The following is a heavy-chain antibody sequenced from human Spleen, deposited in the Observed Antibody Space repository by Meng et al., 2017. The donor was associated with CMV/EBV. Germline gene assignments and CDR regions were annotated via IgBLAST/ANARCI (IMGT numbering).Heavy chain of an antibody. CDR2: IYHGEST. CDR3: ASRDWNYGFDY. Sequence: SETLSLTCAVSGDSISSGHWWTWVRQFPGKGLEWIGEIYHGESTNYNPSLKSRVTISVDKSKNQFSLKVTSVTAADTAVYYCASRDWNYGFDYWGQGMLVTVSS. D-gene: IGHD1-7*01. V-gene: IGHV4-4*02. J-gene: IGHJ4*02. CDR1: GDSISSGHW.